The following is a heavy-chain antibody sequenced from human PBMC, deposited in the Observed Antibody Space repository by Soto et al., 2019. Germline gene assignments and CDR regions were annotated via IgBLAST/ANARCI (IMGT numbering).Heavy chain of an antibody. CDR2: IYHSGST. D-gene: IGHD3-9*01. V-gene: IGHV4-59*12. Sequence: PSETLSLTCTVSGGSIRGYYWTWIRQPPGKGLEWIGEIYHSGSTNYNPSLKSRVTISVDKSKNQFSLKLSSVTAADTAVYYCARGPARYFDWLLEFDPWGQGTLVTVSS. CDR3: ARGPARYFDWLLEFDP. CDR1: GGSIRGYY. J-gene: IGHJ5*02.